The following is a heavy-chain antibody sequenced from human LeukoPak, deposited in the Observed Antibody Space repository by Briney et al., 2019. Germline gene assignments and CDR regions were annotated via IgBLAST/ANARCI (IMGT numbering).Heavy chain of an antibody. J-gene: IGHJ4*02. V-gene: IGHV4-59*12. CDR3: ARDSYSNLIYFDY. CDR1: GGSISSYY. D-gene: IGHD4-11*01. CDR2: IYYSGST. Sequence: ASETLSLTCTVSGGSISSYYWSWIRQPPGKGLEWIGYIYYSGSTNYNPSLKSRVTISVDTSKNQFSLKLSSVAAADTAVYYCARDSYSNLIYFDYWGQGTLVTVSS.